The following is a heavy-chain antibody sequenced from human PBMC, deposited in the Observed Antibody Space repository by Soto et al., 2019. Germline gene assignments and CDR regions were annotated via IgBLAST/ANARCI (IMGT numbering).Heavy chain of an antibody. CDR1: GFTFSNAW. Sequence: EVQLVESGGGLVKPGGSLRLSCAASGFTFSNAWMSWVRQAPGKGLEWVGRIKSKTDGGTTDYAAPVKGRFTISRDDSKNTLYLQMNSLRAEDTAVYYCARNNGWFGELYWIDYWGQGTLVTVSS. J-gene: IGHJ4*02. CDR2: IKSKTDGGTT. CDR3: ARNNGWFGELYWIDY. D-gene: IGHD3-10*01. V-gene: IGHV3-15*01.